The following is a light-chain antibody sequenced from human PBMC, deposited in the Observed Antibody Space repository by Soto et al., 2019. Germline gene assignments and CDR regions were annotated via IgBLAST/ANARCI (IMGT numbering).Light chain of an antibody. CDR1: QSVSKY. CDR2: AAS. Sequence: EIVLTQSPGTLSLSPGERATLFCRASQSVSKYLGWYQQKPGQAPRLLIYAASNRATGIPDRFSGSGSGTDFTLTIRRLEPEDFAVYYCQHYSSSPTTFGQGTKVEVK. J-gene: IGKJ1*01. CDR3: QHYSSSPTT. V-gene: IGKV3-20*01.